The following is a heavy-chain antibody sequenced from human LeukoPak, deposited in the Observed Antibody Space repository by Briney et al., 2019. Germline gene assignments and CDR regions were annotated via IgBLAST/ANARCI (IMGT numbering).Heavy chain of an antibody. J-gene: IGHJ4*02. V-gene: IGHV4-34*01. CDR1: GGSFSGYY. CDR2: TNHIGST. Sequence: SETLSLTCAVYGGSFSGYYWSWIRQPPGKGLEWIGETNHIGSTNYNPSLKSRVTISVDTSKNQFSLKLSSVTAADTAVYYCARGRWLRLIDYWGQGTLVTVSS. CDR3: ARGRWLRLIDY. D-gene: IGHD5-12*01.